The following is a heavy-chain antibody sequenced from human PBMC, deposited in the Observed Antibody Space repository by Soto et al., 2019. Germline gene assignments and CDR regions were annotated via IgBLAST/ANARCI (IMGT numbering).Heavy chain of an antibody. Sequence: QTLSLTCAISGDSVSSNSAAWNWIRQSPSRGLEWLGRTYYRSKWYNDYAVSVKSRITINPDTSKNQFSLQLNSVTPEDTAVYYCARGKAVAGTFFYYYYGMDVWGQGTTVTVSS. D-gene: IGHD6-19*01. V-gene: IGHV6-1*01. CDR1: GDSVSSNSAA. J-gene: IGHJ6*02. CDR2: TYYRSKWYN. CDR3: ARGKAVAGTFFYYYYGMDV.